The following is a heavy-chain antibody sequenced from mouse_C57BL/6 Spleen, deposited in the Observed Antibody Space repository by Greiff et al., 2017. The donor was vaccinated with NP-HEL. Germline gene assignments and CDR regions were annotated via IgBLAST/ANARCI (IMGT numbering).Heavy chain of an antibody. V-gene: IGHV5-9*01. CDR1: GFTFSSYT. CDR3: ARHPQYYFDY. CDR2: ISGGGGNT. J-gene: IGHJ2*01. Sequence: EVNVVESGGGLVKPGGSLKLSCAASGFTFSSYTMSWVRQTPEKRLEWVATISGGGGNTYYPDSVKGRFTISRDNAKNTLYLQMSSLRSEDTALYYCARHPQYYFDYWGQGTTLTVSS.